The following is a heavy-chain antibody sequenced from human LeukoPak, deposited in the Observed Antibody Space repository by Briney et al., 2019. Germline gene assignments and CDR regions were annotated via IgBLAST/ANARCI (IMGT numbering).Heavy chain of an antibody. CDR2: ISSGSTYI. J-gene: IGHJ4*02. Sequence: GGSLRLSCAASGFTFGTYSMNWVRQAPGKGLEWVSSISSGSTYIYYADSVKGRFTTSRENAKNSLYLQMNSLRAEDTAVYYCARDLPYGSGSYPHWGQGTLVTVSS. CDR3: ARDLPYGSGSYPH. CDR1: GFTFGTYS. D-gene: IGHD3-10*01. V-gene: IGHV3-21*01.